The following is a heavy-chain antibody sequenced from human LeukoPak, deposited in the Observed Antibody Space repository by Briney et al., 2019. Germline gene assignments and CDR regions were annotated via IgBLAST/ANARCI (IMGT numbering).Heavy chain of an antibody. Sequence: ASVKVSCKVSGYTLTELSMHWVRQAPGKGLEWMGGFDPEDGETIYAQKFRGRVTMTEDTSTDTAYMELSSLRSEDTAVYYCVNTAMSLYYFDYWGQGTLVTVSS. CDR3: VNTAMSLYYFDY. D-gene: IGHD5-18*01. J-gene: IGHJ4*02. CDR1: GYTLTELS. V-gene: IGHV1-24*01. CDR2: FDPEDGET.